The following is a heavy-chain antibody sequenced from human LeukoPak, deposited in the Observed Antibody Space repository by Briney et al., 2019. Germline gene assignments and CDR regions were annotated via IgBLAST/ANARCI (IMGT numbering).Heavy chain of an antibody. CDR3: ATDLEGLVDFEY. Sequence: AGGSLRLSCTASGFTFSNYEMNWVRQAPGKGLEWVSHISTSGSTTHYADSVRGRFTISRDNAKNSLFLQLNSLRAADTAVYYCATDLEGLVDFEYWGQGTLVTVSS. V-gene: IGHV3-48*03. CDR2: ISTSGSTT. CDR1: GFTFSNYE. J-gene: IGHJ4*02. D-gene: IGHD6-19*01.